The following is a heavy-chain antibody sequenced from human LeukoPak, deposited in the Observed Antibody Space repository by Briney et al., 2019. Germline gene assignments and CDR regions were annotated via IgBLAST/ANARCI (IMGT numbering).Heavy chain of an antibody. Sequence: PGGSLRLSCVTSGFTFSRYSMRWVRQAPGKGLEWVSSIYFTGNYISYADSVKGRFTISRDNAKNSLYLQMNSLRAEDTAVYYCAREFSTVGNFDYRGQGTLVVVSS. V-gene: IGHV3-21*01. CDR2: IYFTGNYI. J-gene: IGHJ4*02. CDR3: AREFSTVGNFDY. D-gene: IGHD3-3*02. CDR1: GFTFSRYS.